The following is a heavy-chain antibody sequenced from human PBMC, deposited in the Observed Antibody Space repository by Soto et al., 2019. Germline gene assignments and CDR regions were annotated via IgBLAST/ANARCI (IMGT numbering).Heavy chain of an antibody. CDR3: ARGGVMVYAINDAFDI. D-gene: IGHD2-8*01. V-gene: IGHV3-7*03. CDR1: GFTFSNYW. J-gene: IGHJ3*02. CDR2: IEQDGSEK. Sequence: EVQLVESGGGLVQPGGSLRLSCAASGFTFSNYWMSWVRQAPGKGLEWVANIEQDGSEKYYVDSVKGRFTVSRDNAKNSLYLQRNSLRAEDTAVYYCARGGVMVYAINDAFDIWGQGTMVTVSS.